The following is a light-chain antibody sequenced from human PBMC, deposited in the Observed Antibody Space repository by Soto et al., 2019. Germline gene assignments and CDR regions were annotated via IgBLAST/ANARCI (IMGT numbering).Light chain of an antibody. V-gene: IGLV1-47*01. J-gene: IGLJ3*02. CDR2: RNN. CDR3: AAWDDRLSGWV. Sequence: VLTQPPSASGTPGQRVTISCSGSSSNIGSNYVYWYQQLPGTAPKLLIYRNNQRPSGVPDRFSGSKSGTSASLAISGLRSEDEADYYCAAWDDRLSGWVFGGGTKVTVL. CDR1: SSNIGSNY.